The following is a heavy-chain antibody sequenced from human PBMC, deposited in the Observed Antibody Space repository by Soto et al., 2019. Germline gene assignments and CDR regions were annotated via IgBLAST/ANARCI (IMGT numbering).Heavy chain of an antibody. Sequence: GGCLRLSCAVAAFTPYRNDMQWFRQAPGKGLEWVAVISYDGSNKYYADSVKGRFTISRDNSKNTLYLQMNSLRAEDTAVYYCAKDEGVYYFHYCGQGT. J-gene: IGHJ4*02. V-gene: IGHV3-30*18. CDR3: AKDEGVYYFHY. CDR2: ISYDGSNK. D-gene: IGHD2-8*01. CDR1: AFTPYRND.